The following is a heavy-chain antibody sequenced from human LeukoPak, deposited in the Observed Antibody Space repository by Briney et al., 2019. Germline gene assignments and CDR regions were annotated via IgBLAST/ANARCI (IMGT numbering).Heavy chain of an antibody. CDR1: GFTFSSHW. V-gene: IGHV3-74*01. J-gene: IGHJ4*02. Sequence: GGSLRLSCAAPGFTFSSHWMHWVRQAPGRGLGWVSRINNDGSSTSYADFVKGRFTISRDNAKNTLYLQMNSLRAEDTAVYYCARLLGSTTSVDYWGQGTPVTVSS. D-gene: IGHD2/OR15-2a*01. CDR2: INNDGSST. CDR3: ARLLGSTTSVDY.